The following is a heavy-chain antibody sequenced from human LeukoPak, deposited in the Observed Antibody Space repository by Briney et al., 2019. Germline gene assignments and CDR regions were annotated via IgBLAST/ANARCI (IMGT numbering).Heavy chain of an antibody. D-gene: IGHD6-13*01. Sequence: PGGSLRLSCAASGFTFSSYSMNWVRQAPGKGLEWVSSISSSSSYIYYADSVKGRFTISRDNAKNSLYLQMNSLRAKDTAVYYCARDSSSWNGNYFDYWGQGTLVTVSS. CDR2: ISSSSSYI. CDR1: GFTFSSYS. J-gene: IGHJ4*02. CDR3: ARDSSSWNGNYFDY. V-gene: IGHV3-21*01.